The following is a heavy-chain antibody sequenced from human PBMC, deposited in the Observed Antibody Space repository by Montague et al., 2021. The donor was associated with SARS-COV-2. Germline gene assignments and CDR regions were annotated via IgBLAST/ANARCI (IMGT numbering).Heavy chain of an antibody. J-gene: IGHJ3*02. D-gene: IGHD2-21*01. CDR2: IYYSGST. CDR3: ARTPGQIAVDAFDI. V-gene: IGHV4-59*01. Sequence: SETLSLTCTVSGGSISSYYWSWIRQPPGKGLEWIGYIYYSGSTNYNPSLKSRATISVDTSKNQFSLKLSSVTAADTAVYYCARTPGQIAVDAFDIWGQGTMVTVSS. CDR1: GGSISSYY.